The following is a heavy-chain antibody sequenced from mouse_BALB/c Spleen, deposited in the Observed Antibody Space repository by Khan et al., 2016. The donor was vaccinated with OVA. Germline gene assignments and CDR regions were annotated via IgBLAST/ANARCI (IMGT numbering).Heavy chain of an antibody. J-gene: IGHJ2*01. CDR3: ATSYFYGYYFDY. D-gene: IGHD1-1*01. CDR2: ISGDTSTI. V-gene: IGHV5-17*02. CDR1: GFTFSNYG. Sequence: EVELVESGGGLVQPGGSRKLSCAASGFTFSNYGMHWVRQAPEKGLEWVAFISGDTSTIYYAATVKGRFTISRDNPKNTLFLQMTSLMSEDTARYYCATSYFYGYYFDYWGPGTTLTVSS.